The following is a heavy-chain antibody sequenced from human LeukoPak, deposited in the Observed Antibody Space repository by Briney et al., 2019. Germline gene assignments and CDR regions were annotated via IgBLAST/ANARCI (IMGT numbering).Heavy chain of an antibody. D-gene: IGHD3-22*01. Sequence: PGGSLRLFCAASGFTVSDYSMIWVRQAPGKGLAWVSAISGIGSYTDYADSVKGRFTISKHNSKDTVYMRMSSLRAEDTALYYCAKIRYDSSGHFDSWGQGTLVTVSS. CDR2: ISGIGSYT. V-gene: IGHV3-23*01. CDR1: GFTVSDYS. CDR3: AKIRYDSSGHFDS. J-gene: IGHJ4*02.